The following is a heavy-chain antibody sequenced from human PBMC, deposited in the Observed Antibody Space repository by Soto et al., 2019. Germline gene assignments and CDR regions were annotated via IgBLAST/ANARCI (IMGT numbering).Heavy chain of an antibody. CDR1: GGTFSSYA. J-gene: IGHJ4*02. Sequence: QVQLVQSGAEVKKPGSSVKVSCKASGGTFSSYAISWVRQAPGQGLEWMGGIIPIFGTANYAQKFQGRVTITADERTSAAYMELCSLRSEDTAVYYCARVTVGYSSASHRFDYWGQGTLVTVSS. CDR3: ARVTVGYSSASHRFDY. V-gene: IGHV1-69*12. CDR2: IIPIFGTA. D-gene: IGHD6-6*01.